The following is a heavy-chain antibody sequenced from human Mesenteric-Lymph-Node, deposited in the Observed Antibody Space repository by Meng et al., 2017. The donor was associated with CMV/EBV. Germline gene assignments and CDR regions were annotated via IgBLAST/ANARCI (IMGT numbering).Heavy chain of an antibody. D-gene: IGHD2-15*01. CDR1: SLTTNGVG. J-gene: IGHJ4*02. CDR2: IYWDDDK. V-gene: IGHV2-5*02. CDR3: AHKYCSGGSCSPFDY. Sequence: SLTTNGVGVGWIRQPPGKALEWLAVIYWDDDKRYSPSLTSRLTLTKDTSKNQVVLTMTNMDPVDTGTYYCAHKYCSGGSCSPFDYWGPGTLVTVSS.